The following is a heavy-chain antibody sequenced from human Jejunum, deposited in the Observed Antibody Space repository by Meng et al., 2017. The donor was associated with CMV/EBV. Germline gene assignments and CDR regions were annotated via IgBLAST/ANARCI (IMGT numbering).Heavy chain of an antibody. CDR2: IVPSVNMA. J-gene: IGHJ4*02. V-gene: IGHV1-69*02. D-gene: IGHD3-10*01. CDR1: GGTFSSYT. Sequence: KASGGTFSSYTFGWVRQAPGQGLEWMGRIVPSVNMASYAQKFQGRVTIAADKSTSTAYMELHSLRSEDTAMYFCAAVRGRASFHFDFWGQGTLVPVSS. CDR3: AAVRGRASFHFDF.